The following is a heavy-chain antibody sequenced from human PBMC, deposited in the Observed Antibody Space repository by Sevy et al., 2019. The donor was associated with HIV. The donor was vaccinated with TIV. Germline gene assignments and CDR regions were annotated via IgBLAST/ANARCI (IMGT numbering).Heavy chain of an antibody. CDR2: ISYDGSSK. CDR1: GFTFSSYA. V-gene: IGHV3-30-3*01. J-gene: IGHJ6*02. D-gene: IGHD6-13*01. CDR3: ARRKGAYSSSRYGMDV. Sequence: GGSLRLSCAASGFTFSSYAMHWVRQAPGKGLEWVAVISYDGSSKYYADSVKGRFTISRDNSKNTLYLQMNSLRAEDTTVYYCARRKGAYSSSRYGMDVWGQGTTVTVSS.